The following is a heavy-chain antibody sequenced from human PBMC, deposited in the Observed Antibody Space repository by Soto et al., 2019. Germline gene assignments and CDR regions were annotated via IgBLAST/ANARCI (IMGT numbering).Heavy chain of an antibody. CDR3: ARLWKAALYGGPFNSYYYGMDV. D-gene: IGHD4-17*01. J-gene: IGHJ6*02. CDR2: IYYSGST. Sequence: PSETLSLTCTVSGGSISSGDYYWSWIRQPPGKGLEWIGYIYYSGSTYYNPSLKSRVTISVDTSKNQFSLKLSSVTAADTAVYYCARLWKAALYGGPFNSYYYGMDVWGQGTTVTVSS. CDR1: GGSISSGDYY. V-gene: IGHV4-30-4*01.